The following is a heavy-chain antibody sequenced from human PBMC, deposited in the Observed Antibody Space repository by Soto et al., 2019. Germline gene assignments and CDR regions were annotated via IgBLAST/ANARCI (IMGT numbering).Heavy chain of an antibody. D-gene: IGHD3-3*01. Sequence: TGWSLRLSCAASVFSFSAYSMNWVRQAPGKGLEWVASISSASSFIYYADSVRGRFTVSRDNANNSVFLQMTTLRVEDTAVYYCARGLYDFWSGYLHSLGVSDSWGQGTLVTVSS. CDR1: VFSFSAYS. CDR3: ARGLYDFWSGYLHSLGVSDS. CDR2: ISSASSFI. J-gene: IGHJ4*02. V-gene: IGHV3-21*01.